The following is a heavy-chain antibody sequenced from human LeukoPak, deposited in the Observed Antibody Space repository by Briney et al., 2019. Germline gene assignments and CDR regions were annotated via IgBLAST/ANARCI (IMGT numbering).Heavy chain of an antibody. CDR2: INPSDGAT. D-gene: IGHD3-16*01. Sequence: ASVKVSCKASGYTFTMFYIHWVRQAPGQGLEWMGMINPSDGATTYAQKFQGRLTMTRDMSTTTVYMDLRTLRSKDTAVYFCEREQSGGLSGSLGGLFASYYTYYYMDVWGRGTTVTVSS. CDR1: GYTFTMFY. CDR3: EREQSGGLSGSLGGLFASYYTYYYMDV. J-gene: IGHJ6*03. V-gene: IGHV1-46*01.